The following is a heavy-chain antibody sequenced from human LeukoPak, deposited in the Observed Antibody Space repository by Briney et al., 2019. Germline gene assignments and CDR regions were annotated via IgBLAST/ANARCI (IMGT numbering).Heavy chain of an antibody. Sequence: GGSLRLSCAASAFTFSPYAMHWVRQAPGKGLEWVAFLQYDGNNENYADSVKGRFTISRDSSKNTLYLQMNSLRAEDTAVYYCAKDLVYWGQGTLVTVSS. CDR1: AFTFSPYA. CDR2: LQYDGNNE. CDR3: AKDLVY. V-gene: IGHV3-30*02. J-gene: IGHJ4*02.